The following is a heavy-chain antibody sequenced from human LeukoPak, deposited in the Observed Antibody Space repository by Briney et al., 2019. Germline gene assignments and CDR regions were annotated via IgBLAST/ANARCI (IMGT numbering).Heavy chain of an antibody. J-gene: IGHJ4*02. CDR2: ISYDGSNK. D-gene: IGHD3-10*01. CDR3: ARAMVRGVIIIGY. V-gene: IGHV3-30*04. CDR1: GFTFSSYA. Sequence: AGGSLRLSCAASGFTFSSYAMHWVRQAPGKGLEWVAVISYDGSNKYYADSVKGRFTISRDNSKNTLYLQMNSLRAEDTAVYYCARAMVRGVIIIGYWGQGTLVTVSS.